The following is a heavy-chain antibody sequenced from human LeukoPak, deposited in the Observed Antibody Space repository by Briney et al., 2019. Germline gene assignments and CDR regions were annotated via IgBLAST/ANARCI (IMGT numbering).Heavy chain of an antibody. D-gene: IGHD3-22*01. CDR1: GFTFSSYG. J-gene: IGHJ4*02. CDR2: IRYDGSNK. V-gene: IGHV3-30*02. Sequence: GGSLRLSCAASGFTFSSYGMHWVRQAPGKGLEWVAFIRYDGSNKYYADSVKGRFTISRDNSKNTLYLQMNSLRAEDTAVYYCAKDQPIHNYYDSSGPTGDYWGQGTLVTVSS. CDR3: AKDQPIHNYYDSSGPTGDY.